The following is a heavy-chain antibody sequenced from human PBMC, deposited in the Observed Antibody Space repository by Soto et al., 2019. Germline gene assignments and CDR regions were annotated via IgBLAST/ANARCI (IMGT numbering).Heavy chain of an antibody. Sequence: VQLLESGGGLVQPGGSLRLSCAASGITISNYPMSWVRQAPGKGLDWVSGISGSGDRTYYADSAKGRFTISKDISKSSLSLQLDSLGVEDTAVYFCVKDDGGYPSTAPLWGQGTLVTVSS. CDR1: GITISNYP. D-gene: IGHD3-22*01. CDR2: ISGSGDRT. CDR3: VKDDGGYPSTAPL. J-gene: IGHJ4*02. V-gene: IGHV3-23*01.